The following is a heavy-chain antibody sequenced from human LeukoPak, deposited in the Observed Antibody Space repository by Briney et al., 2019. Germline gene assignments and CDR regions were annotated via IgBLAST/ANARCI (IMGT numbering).Heavy chain of an antibody. J-gene: IGHJ6*04. V-gene: IGHV3-23*01. D-gene: IGHD2-15*01. CDR2: ISGSGGST. CDR3: ARGASSGVRMDV. Sequence: GGSLRLSXAASGFTFSSYAMSWVRQAPGKGLEWVSAISGSGGSTYYADSVKGRFTISRDNSKNTLYLQMNSLRAEDTAVYYCARGASSGVRMDVWGKGTTVTVSS. CDR1: GFTFSSYA.